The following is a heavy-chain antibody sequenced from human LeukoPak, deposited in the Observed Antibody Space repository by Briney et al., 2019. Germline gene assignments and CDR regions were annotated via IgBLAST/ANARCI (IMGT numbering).Heavy chain of an antibody. D-gene: IGHD3-22*01. J-gene: IGHJ4*02. V-gene: IGHV3-7*01. Sequence: GGSLRLSCAVSGFTFNNHWMHWVRQAPGKGLEWVANIKQDGSEKYYVDSVKGRFTISRDNAKNSLYLQMNSLRAEDTAVYYCARDPPYYYDSSGYSAHFDYWGQGTLVTVSS. CDR1: GFTFNNHW. CDR3: ARDPPYYYDSSGYSAHFDY. CDR2: IKQDGSEK.